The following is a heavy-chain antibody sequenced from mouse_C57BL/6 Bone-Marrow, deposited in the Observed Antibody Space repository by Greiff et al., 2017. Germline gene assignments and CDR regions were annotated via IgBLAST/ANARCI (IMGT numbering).Heavy chain of an antibody. V-gene: IGHV14-2*01. Sequence: VQLKQSGAELVKPGASVKLSCTASGFNIKDYYIHWVKQRTEQGLEWIGRIDPEDGETKYAPKFQDKATITADTSSNTAYLQLSSLTSEDTAVYYVTRSLIYYGTNYWGQGTTLTVSS. J-gene: IGHJ2*01. CDR2: IDPEDGET. D-gene: IGHD1-1*01. CDR1: GFNIKDYY. CDR3: TRSLIYYGTNY.